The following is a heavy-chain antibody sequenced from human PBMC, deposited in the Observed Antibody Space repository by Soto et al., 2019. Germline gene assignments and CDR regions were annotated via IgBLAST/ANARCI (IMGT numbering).Heavy chain of an antibody. V-gene: IGHV3-23*01. Sequence: GGSLRLSCAASGFTFSSYAMSWVRQAPGKGLEWVSAISGSGGSTYYADSVKGRFTISRDNSKNTLYLQMNSLRAEDTAVYYCAKVGPGLRFLENGYYIRGVYFDYWGQGTLVTVSS. D-gene: IGHD3-3*01. CDR3: AKVGPGLRFLENGYYIRGVYFDY. CDR1: GFTFSSYA. CDR2: ISGSGGST. J-gene: IGHJ4*02.